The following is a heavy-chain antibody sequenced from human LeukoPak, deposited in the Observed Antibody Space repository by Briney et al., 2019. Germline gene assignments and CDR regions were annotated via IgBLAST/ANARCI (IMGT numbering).Heavy chain of an antibody. J-gene: IGHJ6*02. CDR2: INHSGST. CDR1: GGSFSGYY. CDR3: ARGWRATIFGVVIIRDYYYYGMDV. V-gene: IGHV4-34*01. Sequence: SETLSLTCAVYGGSFSGYYWSWIRQPPGKGLEWIGEINHSGSTNYNPSLKSRVTISVDTSKNQFSLKLSSVTAADTAVYYCARGWRATIFGVVIIRDYYYYGMDVWGQGTTVTVSS. D-gene: IGHD3-3*01.